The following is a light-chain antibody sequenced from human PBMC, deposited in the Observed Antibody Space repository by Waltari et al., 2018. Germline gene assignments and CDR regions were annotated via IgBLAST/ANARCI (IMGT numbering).Light chain of an antibody. CDR3: HSRDTSGVAGS. J-gene: IGLJ2*01. Sequence: SSELTQDPAVSVAMGQTVRSTCQGDSLRSYYARWNQQRPGQAPILVMYDKNNRPSGVPDRFSGSSSHNTASLTITGAQAEDEASYYCHSRDTSGVAGSFGGGTKLTVL. CDR2: DKN. CDR1: SLRSYY. V-gene: IGLV3-19*01.